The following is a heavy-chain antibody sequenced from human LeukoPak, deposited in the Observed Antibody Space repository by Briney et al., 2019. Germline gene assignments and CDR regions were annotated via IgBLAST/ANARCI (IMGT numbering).Heavy chain of an antibody. CDR2: INHSGST. J-gene: IGHJ3*02. CDR1: GGSFSGYY. CDR3: ARANQQLDAFDI. V-gene: IGHV4-34*01. Sequence: SETLSLTCAVYGGSFSGYYWSWIRQPPGKGLEWIGEINHSGSTNYNPSLKSRVTISVDTSKDQFSLKLSSVTAADTAVYYCARANQQLDAFDIWGQGTMVTVSS. D-gene: IGHD6-13*01.